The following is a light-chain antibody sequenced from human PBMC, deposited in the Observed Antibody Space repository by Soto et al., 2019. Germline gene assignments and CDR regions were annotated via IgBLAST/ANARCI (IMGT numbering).Light chain of an antibody. CDR2: ATS. V-gene: IGKV3-15*01. CDR3: QQYNNWPPWT. Sequence: EIVMTQSPATLSVSPGERVTLSCRASQSIDGYLAWYQQKPGQAPRLLIYATSTRATGIPARFSGSGSGTEFTLTISSLQSEDFAVYYCQQYNNWPPWTFGQGTKVEFK. J-gene: IGKJ1*01. CDR1: QSIDGY.